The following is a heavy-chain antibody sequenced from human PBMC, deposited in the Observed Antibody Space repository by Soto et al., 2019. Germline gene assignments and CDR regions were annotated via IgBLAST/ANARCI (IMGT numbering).Heavy chain of an antibody. Sequence: PSETLSLTCAVYGGSFSGYYWSWIRQPPGKGLEWIGEINHSGSTNYNPSLKSRVTISVDTSKNQFSLKLSSVTAADTAVYYCARSSYYDFWSGYYNNNWFDPWGQGTLVTVSS. D-gene: IGHD3-3*01. CDR3: ARSSYYDFWSGYYNNNWFDP. CDR1: GGSFSGYY. J-gene: IGHJ5*02. CDR2: INHSGST. V-gene: IGHV4-34*01.